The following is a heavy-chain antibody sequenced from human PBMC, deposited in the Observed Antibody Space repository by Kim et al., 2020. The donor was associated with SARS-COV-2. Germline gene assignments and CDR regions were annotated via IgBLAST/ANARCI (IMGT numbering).Heavy chain of an antibody. J-gene: IGHJ3*02. CDR3: AKAITGRTRGAFDI. V-gene: IGHV3-9*01. Sequence: GGSLRLSCAASGFTFGDYAMHWVRQAPGKGLEWVSGISWNSGSIGYADSVKGRFTISRDNAKNSLYLQMNSLRAEDTALYYCAKAITGRTRGAFDIWGQGTMVTVSS. CDR2: ISWNSGSI. CDR1: GFTFGDYA. D-gene: IGHD3-10*01.